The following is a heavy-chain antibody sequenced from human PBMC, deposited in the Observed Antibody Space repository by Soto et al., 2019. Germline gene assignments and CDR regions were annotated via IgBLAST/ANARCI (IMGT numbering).Heavy chain of an antibody. CDR3: GRGRGCSGTSCSRYYGFWSGHPTRDFYYYGMDV. Sequence: QVQLVQSGAEVKKPGASVKVSCKASGYTFTSYGISWVRQAPGQGLEWMGWITPYNGNTKYTQKVQGRVTMTTDTSTTTVYMELRSLRSDDTAVYYCGRGRGCSGTSCSRYYGFWSGHPTRDFYYYGMDVWGQGTTVTVSS. D-gene: IGHD3-3*01. CDR1: GYTFTSYG. V-gene: IGHV1-18*04. CDR2: ITPYNGNT. J-gene: IGHJ6*02.